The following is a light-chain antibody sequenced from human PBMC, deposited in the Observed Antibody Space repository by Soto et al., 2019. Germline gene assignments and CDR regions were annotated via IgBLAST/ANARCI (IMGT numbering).Light chain of an antibody. J-gene: IGKJ2*01. CDR3: EQFYSTPHT. CDR1: QSVLYRSNNKNY. Sequence: DIVMTQSPDSLAVSLGERATINCESSQSVLYRSNNKNYLAWYQQKPGQPPKLLIYWASTRESGVPDRFSGSGSGTEFTLTIDSLQAEDVAVYYCEQFYSTPHTFGQGTKLQIK. V-gene: IGKV4-1*01. CDR2: WAS.